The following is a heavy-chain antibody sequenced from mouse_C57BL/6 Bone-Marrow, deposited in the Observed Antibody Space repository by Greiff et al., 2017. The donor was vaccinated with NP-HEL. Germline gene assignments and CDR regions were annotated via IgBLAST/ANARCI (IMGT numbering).Heavy chain of an antibody. J-gene: IGHJ3*01. CDR1: GFTFSSYA. V-gene: IGHV5-4*03. CDR2: ISDGGSYT. D-gene: IGHD2-3*01. CDR3: ARGWLLQAY. Sequence: DVMLVESGGGLVKPGGSLKLSCAASGFTFSSYAMSWVRQTPEKRLEWVATISDGGSYTYYPDNVKGRFTISRDNAKNNLYLQMSHLKSEDTAMYYCARGWLLQAYWGQGTLVTVSA.